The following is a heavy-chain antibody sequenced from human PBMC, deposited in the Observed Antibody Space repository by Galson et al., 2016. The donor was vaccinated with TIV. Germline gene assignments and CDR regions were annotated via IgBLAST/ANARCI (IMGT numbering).Heavy chain of an antibody. V-gene: IGHV3-15*01. CDR1: GFMFSNAW. Sequence: SLRLSCAASGFMFSNAWMSWVRQAPGKGLEWVGRIKSNFDGGTTDYAAPVKGRFTISKHDSKNKLFMQMNRLKTEDTAVYYCTTELGYFSGGYCYYFDYWGQGTLVTVSS. D-gene: IGHD2-15*01. CDR2: IKSNFDGGTT. CDR3: TTELGYFSGGYCYYFDY. J-gene: IGHJ4*02.